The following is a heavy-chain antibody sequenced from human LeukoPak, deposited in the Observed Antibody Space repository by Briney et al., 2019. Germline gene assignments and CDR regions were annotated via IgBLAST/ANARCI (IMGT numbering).Heavy chain of an antibody. CDR2: IYHSGST. CDR3: ASSTGTTDY. Sequence: SVTLSLTCTVSGYSISSGYYWGWIRQPPGKGLEWIGSIYHSGSTYYNPSLKSRVTISVDTSKNQFSLKLSSLTAADTAVYYCASSTGTTDYWGQGTLVTVSS. J-gene: IGHJ4*02. CDR1: GYSISSGYY. D-gene: IGHD1-1*01. V-gene: IGHV4-38-2*02.